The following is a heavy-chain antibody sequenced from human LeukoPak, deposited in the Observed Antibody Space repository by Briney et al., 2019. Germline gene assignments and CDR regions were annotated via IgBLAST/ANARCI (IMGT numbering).Heavy chain of an antibody. J-gene: IGHJ5*02. CDR2: ISAYNGNT. CDR1: GYTLTSYG. CDR3: ARAPRLVVTASNWFDP. V-gene: IGHV1-18*01. Sequence: ASVKVSCKASGYTLTSYGISWVRQAPGQGLEWMGWISAYNGNTNYAQKLQGRVTMTTDTSTSTAYMELRSLRSDDTAVYYCARAPRLVVTASNWFDPWGQGTLVTVSS. D-gene: IGHD2-21*02.